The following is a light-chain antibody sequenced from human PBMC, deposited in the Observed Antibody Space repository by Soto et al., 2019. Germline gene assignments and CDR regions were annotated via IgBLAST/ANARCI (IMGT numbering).Light chain of an antibody. J-gene: IGKJ2*01. Sequence: IQMTQSPSSLSASVGDTVTITCRASQTISFYLNWYQQKPGRTPNLLIYATSSLQSGVPSRFDGSGSGTEFTLTISSLQPDDFATYYCQQSFSTPHTFGQRTKLELK. CDR2: ATS. V-gene: IGKV1-39*01. CDR3: QQSFSTPHT. CDR1: QTISFY.